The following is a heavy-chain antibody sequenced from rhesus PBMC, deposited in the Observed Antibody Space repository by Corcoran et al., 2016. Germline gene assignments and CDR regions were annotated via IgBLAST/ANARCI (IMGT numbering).Heavy chain of an antibody. V-gene: IGHV4-65*02. CDR1: GGSISSSNW. CDR3: ARRPGGNFDY. D-gene: IGHD4-17*01. J-gene: IGHJ4*01. CDR2: IGGSSDST. Sequence: QVRLQESGPGLVKPSETLSLTCAVSGGSISSSNWWSWIRQPPGKGRGWVGNIGGSSDSTYYNPSLKSRVTISNDTSKNQFSLKLSSVTAADTAVYYCARRPGGNFDYWGQGVLVTVSS.